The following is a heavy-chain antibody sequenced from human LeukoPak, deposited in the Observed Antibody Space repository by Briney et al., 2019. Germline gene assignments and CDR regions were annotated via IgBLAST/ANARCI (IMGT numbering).Heavy chain of an antibody. CDR3: AKPDSSGSYYPS. CDR2: IRSKANNHVT. J-gene: IGHJ4*02. V-gene: IGHV3-73*01. CDR1: GFKFNGSA. Sequence: GGSHTLSCPPSGFKFNGSAIHWFRQASAKGPEWVGRIRSKANNHVTAYAASVRGRFTISRDDSENTAYLQMDGLKTEDAAVYYCAKPDSSGSYYPSWGQGTQVTVSS. D-gene: IGHD1-26*01.